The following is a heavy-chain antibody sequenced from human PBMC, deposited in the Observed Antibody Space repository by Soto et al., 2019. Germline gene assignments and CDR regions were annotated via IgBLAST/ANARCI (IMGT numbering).Heavy chain of an antibody. D-gene: IGHD3-10*01. Sequence: GGSLRLSCAASGFTFSSYNIHWVRQAPGKGLAWVAVMWYDGSNEYYADSVKGRFTISRDNSKNTLCLQMNSLRAEDTAVYYCARDVSTMARGYYAMDVWGQGTTVTVSS. V-gene: IGHV3-33*01. CDR3: ARDVSTMARGYYAMDV. CDR1: GFTFSSYN. J-gene: IGHJ6*02. CDR2: MWYDGSNE.